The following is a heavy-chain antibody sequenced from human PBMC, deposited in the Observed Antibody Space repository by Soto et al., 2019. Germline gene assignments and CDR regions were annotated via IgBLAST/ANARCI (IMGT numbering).Heavy chain of an antibody. CDR1: GFTFDDYA. J-gene: IGHJ4*02. Sequence: EVQLVASGGGLVQPGRSLRLSCAASGFTFDDYAMHWVRQVPGKGLEWVSCITWNSGSIVYADSVKGRFTISRDNAKNNLYQQMNSRRAEDTALYYCAKGPGGSRHHWHYFDYWGQGTLVTVSS. D-gene: IGHD2-15*01. CDR2: ITWNSGSI. CDR3: AKGPGGSRHHWHYFDY. V-gene: IGHV3-9*01.